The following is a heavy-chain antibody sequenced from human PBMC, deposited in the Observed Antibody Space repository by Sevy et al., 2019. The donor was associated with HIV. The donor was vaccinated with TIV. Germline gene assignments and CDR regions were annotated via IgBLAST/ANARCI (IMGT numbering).Heavy chain of an antibody. CDR1: EFTFSSYA. CDR2: IGGSGCST. D-gene: IGHD2-8*02. CDR3: AKSSRDWWFDDVFDV. Sequence: GGSLRLSCAASEFTFSSYAMSWVRQAPGKGLEWVSGIGGSGCSTYYADFVKGRFTISRDNSKNTLYLQMNSLTAEDTAVYYCAKSSRDWWFDDVFDVWGQGTMVTVSS. J-gene: IGHJ3*01. V-gene: IGHV3-23*01.